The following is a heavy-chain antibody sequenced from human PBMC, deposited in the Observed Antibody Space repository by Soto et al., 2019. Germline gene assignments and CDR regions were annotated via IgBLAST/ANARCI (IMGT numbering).Heavy chain of an antibody. Sequence: GESLKISCKGSGYSFTSYWIGWVRQMPGKGLEWMGIIYPGDSDTRYSPSFQGQVTISADKSISTAYLQWSSLKASDTAMYYCARVVVVVAANYNWFEPWGQGTLVTVSS. V-gene: IGHV5-51*01. CDR2: IYPGDSDT. J-gene: IGHJ5*02. CDR1: GYSFTSYW. D-gene: IGHD2-15*01. CDR3: ARVVVVVAANYNWFEP.